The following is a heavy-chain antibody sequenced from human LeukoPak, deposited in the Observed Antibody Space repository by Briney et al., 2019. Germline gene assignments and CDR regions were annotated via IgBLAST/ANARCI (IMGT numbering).Heavy chain of an antibody. D-gene: IGHD6-19*01. CDR3: ARGRYISGWYPLDY. CDR1: GGSISSGGYY. Sequence: SETLSLTCTVSGGSISSGGYYWSWIRQHPGKGLEWIGYIYYSGSTYYNPSLKSRVTISVDTSKNQFSLKLSSVTAADTAVYYCARGRYISGWYPLDYWGQGSLVTVSS. J-gene: IGHJ4*02. CDR2: IYYSGST. V-gene: IGHV4-31*03.